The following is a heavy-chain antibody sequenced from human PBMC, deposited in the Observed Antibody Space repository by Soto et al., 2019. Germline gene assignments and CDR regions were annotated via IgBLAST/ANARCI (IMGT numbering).Heavy chain of an antibody. CDR1: GFTVSSNY. Sequence: GGSLRLSCAASGFTVSSNYMSWVRQAPGKGLEWVSVIYSGGSTYYADSVKGRFTISRDNSKNTLYLQMNSLRAEDTAVYYCARDLGGEQPQGEGSDGYSGQGPLVTVFS. CDR3: ARDLGGEQPQGEGSDGY. V-gene: IGHV3-53*01. CDR2: IYSGGST. D-gene: IGHD3-16*01. J-gene: IGHJ4*02.